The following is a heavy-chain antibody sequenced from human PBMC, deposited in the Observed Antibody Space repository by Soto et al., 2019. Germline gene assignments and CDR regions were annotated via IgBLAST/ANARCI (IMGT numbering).Heavy chain of an antibody. Sequence: EVQLVESGGGLVKPGGSLRLSCAASGFTFSSYSMNWVRQAPGKGLEWVSSISTSSSYMYYADSVRGRFTISRDNAKNSLYLQMDSLRAEDTAVYYCSRAGDYLGEGNLVTVSS. CDR3: SRAGDY. V-gene: IGHV3-21*01. CDR2: ISTSSSYM. CDR1: GFTFSSYS. J-gene: IGHJ4*02.